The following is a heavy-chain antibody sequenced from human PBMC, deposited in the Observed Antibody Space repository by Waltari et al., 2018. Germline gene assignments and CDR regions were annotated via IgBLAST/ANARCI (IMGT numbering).Heavy chain of an antibody. Sequence: EVQLLESGGGLVQPGGSLRLSCAASGFTFSSYAMSWVRPAPGKGLEWVSAISGSGGSTYYADSVKGRFTISRDNSKNTLYLQMNSLRAEDTAVYYCAKEGWQYYYGSGTFDYWGQGTLVTVSS. CDR2: ISGSGGST. CDR3: AKEGWQYYYGSGTFDY. D-gene: IGHD3-10*01. J-gene: IGHJ4*02. V-gene: IGHV3-23*01. CDR1: GFTFSSYA.